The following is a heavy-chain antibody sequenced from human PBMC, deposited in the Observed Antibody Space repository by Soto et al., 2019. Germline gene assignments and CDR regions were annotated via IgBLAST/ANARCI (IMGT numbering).Heavy chain of an antibody. CDR3: ASYYDSSGPTYDH. V-gene: IGHV4-30-4*01. CDR2: IYYSGTT. CDR1: GGSVSTGDHY. Sequence: SETLSLTCTVSGGSVSTGDHYGSWIRQPPGRGLEWIGYIYYSGTTYYNPSLKSRVFMSVDTSRNQFSLKLSSVTAADTAVYYCASYYDSSGPTYDHWGKGILVTVHS. J-gene: IGHJ4*02. D-gene: IGHD3-22*01.